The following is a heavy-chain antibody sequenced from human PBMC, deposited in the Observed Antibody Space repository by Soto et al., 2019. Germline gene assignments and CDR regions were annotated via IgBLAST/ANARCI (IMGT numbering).Heavy chain of an antibody. CDR3: ARQPGPYDNSDYSI. D-gene: IGHD3-22*01. CDR1: VGAISSSTYY. CDR2: IYYGGSP. V-gene: IGHV4-39*01. J-gene: IGHJ3*02. Sequence: SEALSLTCTVSVGAISSSTYYWCWILQPPGKGLDWIGGIYYGGSPYYNPSLRSRVTISVDTSKNQFSLNLSSVTAADTAVYYCARQPGPYDNSDYSIWGQGTMVTVSS.